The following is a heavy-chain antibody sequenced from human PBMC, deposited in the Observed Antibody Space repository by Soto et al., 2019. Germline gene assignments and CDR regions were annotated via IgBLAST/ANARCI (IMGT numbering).Heavy chain of an antibody. Sequence: QVQLVESGGGVVQPGRSLRLSCAASGFTFSSYGIHWVRQAPGKGLEGVAVISYDGSNKYYADSVKGRFTISRDNSKNTLYLQMNSLRAEDTAVYYCAGPPYGSSSWYGFFQHWGQGTLVTVSS. CDR3: AGPPYGSSSWYGFFQH. CDR2: ISYDGSNK. D-gene: IGHD6-13*01. J-gene: IGHJ1*01. CDR1: GFTFSSYG. V-gene: IGHV3-30*03.